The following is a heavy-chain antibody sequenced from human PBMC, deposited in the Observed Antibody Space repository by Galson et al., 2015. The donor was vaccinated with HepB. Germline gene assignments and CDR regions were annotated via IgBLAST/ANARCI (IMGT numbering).Heavy chain of an antibody. CDR2: IIPIFGTA. CDR3: ASPRSFGRVWSGPNIESDYYFDY. CDR1: GGTFSSYA. J-gene: IGHJ4*02. Sequence: SVKVSCKASGGTFSSYAISWVRQAPGQGLEWMGGIIPIFGTANYAQKFQGRVTITADESTSTAYMELSSLRSEDTAVYYCASPRSFGRVWSGPNIESDYYFDYWGQGTLVTVSS. V-gene: IGHV1-69*13. D-gene: IGHD3-3*01.